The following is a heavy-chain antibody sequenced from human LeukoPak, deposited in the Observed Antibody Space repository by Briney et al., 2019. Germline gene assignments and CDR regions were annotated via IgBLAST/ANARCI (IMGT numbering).Heavy chain of an antibody. CDR1: GYTFTGYY. CDR2: INPNSGGT. D-gene: IGHD3-10*01. CDR3: ARGASGSSRYYYYMDI. J-gene: IGHJ6*03. V-gene: IGHV1-2*04. Sequence: ASVKVSCKASGYTFTGYYMHWVRQAPGQGLEWMGWINPNSGGTNYAQKFQGWVTMTRDTSISTAYMELSRLRSDDTAVYYCARGASGSSRYYYYMDIWGKGTTVTVSS.